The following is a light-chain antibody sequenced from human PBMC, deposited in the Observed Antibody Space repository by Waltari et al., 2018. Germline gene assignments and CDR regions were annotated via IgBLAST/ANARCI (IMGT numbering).Light chain of an antibody. CDR1: QSIDNF. V-gene: IGKV3-11*01. J-gene: IGKJ4*01. Sequence: EIVLTQSPATLSLSPGDRATLYCRASQSIDNFLAWYQQKPGQAPRLLINDSSNRATDIPARFSGSGSGTDFTLTISSLEPEDFAVYYCQQRSGWPPTFGGGTKVDI. CDR3: QQRSGWPPT. CDR2: DSS.